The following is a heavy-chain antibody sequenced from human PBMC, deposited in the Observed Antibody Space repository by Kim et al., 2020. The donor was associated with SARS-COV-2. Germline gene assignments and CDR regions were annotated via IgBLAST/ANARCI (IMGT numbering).Heavy chain of an antibody. CDR2: IIPIFGTA. Sequence: SVKVSCKASGGTFSSYAISWVRQAPGQGLEWMGGIIPIFGTANYAQKFQGRVTITADESTSTAYMELSSLRSEDTAVYYCAREYWQQPSRTSWDYYYYYGMDVWGQGTTVTVSS. D-gene: IGHD6-13*01. J-gene: IGHJ6*02. CDR3: AREYWQQPSRTSWDYYYYYGMDV. V-gene: IGHV1-69*13. CDR1: GGTFSSYA.